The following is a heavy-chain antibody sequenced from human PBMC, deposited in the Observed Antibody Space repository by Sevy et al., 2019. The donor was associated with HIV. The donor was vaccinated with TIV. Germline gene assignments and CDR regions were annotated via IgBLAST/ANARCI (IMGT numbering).Heavy chain of an antibody. CDR1: GYTFTGYY. Sequence: ASVNVSCKASGYTFTGYYMHWVRQAPGQGLEWMGWINPNSGGTNYAQKFQGRVTMTRDTSISTAYMELSRLRSDDTAVYYCARVRGYYGSGSPIGYGMDVWGQGTTVTVSS. D-gene: IGHD3-10*01. CDR3: ARVRGYYGSGSPIGYGMDV. V-gene: IGHV1-2*02. CDR2: INPNSGGT. J-gene: IGHJ6*02.